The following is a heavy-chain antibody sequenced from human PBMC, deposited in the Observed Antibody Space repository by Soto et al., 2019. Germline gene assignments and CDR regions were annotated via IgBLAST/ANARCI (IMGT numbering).Heavy chain of an antibody. J-gene: IGHJ5*02. D-gene: IGHD3-3*01. Sequence: GASVKVSCKASGYTFTSYGISWVRQAPGQGLEWMGWISPYNGNTKYAQKFQGRVTMTADTSTTTAYMELRSLRSDDTAVYYCARDQGYYDFWSGSYWFDPWGQGTLVTVSS. CDR3: ARDQGYYDFWSGSYWFDP. CDR2: ISPYNGNT. CDR1: GYTFTSYG. V-gene: IGHV1-18*01.